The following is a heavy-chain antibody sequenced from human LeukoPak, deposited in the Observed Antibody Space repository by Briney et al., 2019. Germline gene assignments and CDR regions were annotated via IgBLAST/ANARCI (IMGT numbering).Heavy chain of an antibody. CDR3: ARDIGYCSSTSCYPWFDP. Sequence: GASVTVSCKASGYTFTGYYMHWVRQAPGQGLEWMGWINPNSGGTNYAQKFQGRVTMTRDTSISTAYMELSRLRSDDTAVYYCARDIGYCSSTSCYPWFDPWGQGTLVTVSS. CDR1: GYTFTGYY. D-gene: IGHD2-2*01. J-gene: IGHJ5*02. CDR2: INPNSGGT. V-gene: IGHV1-2*02.